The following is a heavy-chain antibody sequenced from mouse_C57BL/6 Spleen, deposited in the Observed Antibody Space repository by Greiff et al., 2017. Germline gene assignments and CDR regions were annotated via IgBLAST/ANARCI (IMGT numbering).Heavy chain of an antibody. CDR2: IYPRSGNT. D-gene: IGHD3-2*02. CDR1: GYTFTSYG. V-gene: IGHV1-81*01. Sequence: QVQLKESGAELARPGASVKLSCKASGYTFTSYGISWVKQRTGQGLEWIGDIYPRSGNTYYNEKFKGKATLTADKSSSTAYMELRSLTSEDSAVYFCARGDSSGLYAMDYWGQGTSVTVSS. J-gene: IGHJ4*01. CDR3: ARGDSSGLYAMDY.